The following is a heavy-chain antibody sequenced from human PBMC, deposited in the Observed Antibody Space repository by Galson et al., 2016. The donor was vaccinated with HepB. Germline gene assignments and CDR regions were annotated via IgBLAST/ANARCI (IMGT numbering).Heavy chain of an antibody. V-gene: IGHV1-69*06. CDR3: VRGRSGYHIDY. J-gene: IGHJ4*02. CDR2: ITVLFDTA. Sequence: SVKVSCKASGGSFMNYDMGWVRQAPGQGLEWMGGITVLFDTAHYSQMFQDRVTITADRGTSTAYMELSSLRSEDTAIYYCVRGRSGYHIDYWGQGTLVTVSS. D-gene: IGHD3-3*01. CDR1: GGSFMNYD.